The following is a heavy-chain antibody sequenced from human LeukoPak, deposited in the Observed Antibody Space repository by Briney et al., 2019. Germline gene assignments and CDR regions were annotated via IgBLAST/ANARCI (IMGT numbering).Heavy chain of an antibody. D-gene: IGHD6-19*01. V-gene: IGHV4-39*01. CDR1: GGSISSSPYY. CDR2: IYYSGST. CDR3: ARHASVDGNWPRPLDY. J-gene: IGHJ4*02. Sequence: NSSETLSLTCTVSGGSISSSPYYWGWIRQPPGKGLEWIGNIYYSGSTYYNPSLKTRVTISVDTSKNQFSLKLTSVTAADTAVYYCARHASVDGNWPRPLDYWGQGSPVTVSS.